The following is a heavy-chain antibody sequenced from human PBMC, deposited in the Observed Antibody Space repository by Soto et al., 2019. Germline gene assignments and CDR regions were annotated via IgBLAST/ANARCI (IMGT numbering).Heavy chain of an antibody. CDR3: AKDIYSSSSGQDY. Sequence: EVQLVESGGGLVQPGRSLRLSCAASGFSFDDYAMHWVRQAPGKGLEWVSGISWNGGNIGYADSVKGRFTISRDNAKNSLFLQMNSLRADDTALYFCAKDIYSSSSGQDYWGQGTPVTVSS. V-gene: IGHV3-9*01. CDR2: ISWNGGNI. D-gene: IGHD6-6*01. J-gene: IGHJ4*02. CDR1: GFSFDDYA.